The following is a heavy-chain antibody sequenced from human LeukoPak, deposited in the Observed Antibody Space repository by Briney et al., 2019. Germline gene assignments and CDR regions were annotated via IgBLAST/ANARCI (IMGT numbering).Heavy chain of an antibody. CDR3: ASGRMGARKYYSDSFHY. CDR1: GFTVSSNY. CDR2: IYCAGST. V-gene: IGHV3-53*01. J-gene: IGHJ4*02. Sequence: QPGGSLTLSCAAFGFTVSSNYMSLVRQAPGKGLGWVSIIYCAGSTYYADSVRRGFTIARDSSKNTVPLQMNSLRAEDTAGYYCASGRMGARKYYSDSFHYWGQGTLVTVSS. D-gene: IGHD3-10*01.